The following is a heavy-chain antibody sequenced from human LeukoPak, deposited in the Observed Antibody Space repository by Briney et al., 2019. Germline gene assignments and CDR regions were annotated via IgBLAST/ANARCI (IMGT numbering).Heavy chain of an antibody. J-gene: IGHJ6*02. D-gene: IGHD3-3*01. CDR2: INAGNGNT. Sequence: ASVKVSCKASVYTFTSYAMHWVRQARGQRLEWMGWINAGNGNTKYSQRFQGRVTITRDTSASTAYMELSSLRSEDTAVYYCARAVFLEDPYGMDVWGQGTTVTVSS. V-gene: IGHV1-3*01. CDR1: VYTFTSYA. CDR3: ARAVFLEDPYGMDV.